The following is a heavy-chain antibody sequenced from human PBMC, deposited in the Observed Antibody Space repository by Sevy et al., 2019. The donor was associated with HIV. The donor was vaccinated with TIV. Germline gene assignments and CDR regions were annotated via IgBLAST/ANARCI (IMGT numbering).Heavy chain of an antibody. Sequence: GGSLRLSCAASGFTFSSYAMSWVRQAPGKGLEWVSAISGSGGSKYYADSVKGRFTISRDNSKNTLYLQMNSLRAEDTAVYYCAKSFYYDSRAPRDAFDIWGQGTMVTVSS. D-gene: IGHD3-22*01. J-gene: IGHJ3*02. CDR2: ISGSGGSK. CDR3: AKSFYYDSRAPRDAFDI. CDR1: GFTFSSYA. V-gene: IGHV3-23*01.